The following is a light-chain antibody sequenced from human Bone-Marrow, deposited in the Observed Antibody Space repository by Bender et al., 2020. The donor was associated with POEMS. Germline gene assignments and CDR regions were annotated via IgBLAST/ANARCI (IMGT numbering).Light chain of an antibody. V-gene: IGLV4-69*01. Sequence: QPVLTQSPSASASLGASVKLTCTLSSGHSNYVIAWHQQQPEKGPRYLMKLNNDGSHTKGDGIPDRFSGSSSGAERYLTISSLQSEDEADYYCQTWGTGIHVFGGGTKLTVL. CDR1: SGHSNYV. J-gene: IGLJ2*01. CDR3: QTWGTGIHV. CDR2: LNNDGSH.